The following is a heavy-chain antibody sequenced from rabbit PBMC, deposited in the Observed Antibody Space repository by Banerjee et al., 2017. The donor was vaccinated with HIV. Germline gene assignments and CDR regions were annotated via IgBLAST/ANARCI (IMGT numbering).Heavy chain of an antibody. D-gene: IGHD4-2*01. J-gene: IGHJ4*01. Sequence: QSLEESGGGLVKPGASLTLTCKASGFSFSSNNMCWVRQAPGKGLEWIACIVTSTGSTYYANWVNGRFTISKTSSTTVTLQMTSLTAADTATYFCARDAGYAGSNLWGPGTLVTVS. CDR3: ARDAGYAGSNL. CDR1: GFSFSSNN. V-gene: IGHV1S40*01. CDR2: IVTSTGST.